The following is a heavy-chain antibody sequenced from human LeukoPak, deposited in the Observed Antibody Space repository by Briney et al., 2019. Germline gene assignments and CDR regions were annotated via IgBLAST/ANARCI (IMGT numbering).Heavy chain of an antibody. CDR3: ARDRYTVMVMGYYGMDV. V-gene: IGHV3-48*03. J-gene: IGHJ6*04. D-gene: IGHD5-18*01. CDR2: ISSSGSTI. Sequence: GGSLRLSCAAAGFTFTSYEMSWVRQSPGKGLEWVSYISSSGSTIYYADSVKGRFTISRDNAKNSLYLQMNSLSAEDTAVYYCARDRYTVMVMGYYGMDVWGKGTTVTVSS. CDR1: GFTFTSYE.